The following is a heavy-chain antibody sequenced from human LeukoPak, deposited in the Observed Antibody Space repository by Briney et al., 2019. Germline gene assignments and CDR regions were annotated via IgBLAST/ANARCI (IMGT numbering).Heavy chain of an antibody. CDR2: INWNGGST. CDR3: ARDNSSSWNLFYFDI. J-gene: IGHJ4*02. V-gene: IGHV3-20*04. CDR1: GFTVDDYA. D-gene: IGHD6-13*01. Sequence: PGGSLRLSCAASGFTVDDYAMNWVRQAPGKGLDWVSGINWNGGSTGYADSVKGRFTISRDSAKNSLYLKMNSLRAEDAALYYCARDNSSSWNLFYFDIWGQGTVVTVSS.